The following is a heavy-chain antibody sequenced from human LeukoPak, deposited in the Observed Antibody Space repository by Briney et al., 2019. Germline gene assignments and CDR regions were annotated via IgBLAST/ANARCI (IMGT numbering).Heavy chain of an antibody. V-gene: IGHV1-3*01. CDR3: AGGLGERTNGVCYELDY. Sequence: ASVKVSCKASGYTFTSYAMHWVRQAPGQRLEWMGWINAGNGNTKYSQKFQGRVTITRDTSASTAYMELSSLRSEDTAVYYCAGGLGERTNGVCYELDYWGQGTLVTVSS. CDR1: GYTFTSYA. J-gene: IGHJ4*02. CDR2: INAGNGNT. D-gene: IGHD2-8*01.